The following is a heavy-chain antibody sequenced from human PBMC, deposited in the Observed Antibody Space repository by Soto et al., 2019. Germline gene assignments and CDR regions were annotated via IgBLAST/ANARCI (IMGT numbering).Heavy chain of an antibody. CDR2: ITPFNGDV. CDR3: ASGGAGSGPFTWELPDH. J-gene: IGHJ4*02. CDR1: GNTFTYRY. V-gene: IGHV1-45*02. D-gene: IGHD1-26*01. Sequence: QMQLVQSGAEVKKTGSSVTVSCKALGNTFTYRYLHWVRQAPGQALGWMGWITPFNGDVHYAQKFQERVTITRDRSINTAYMQMSSLRPEDTAMYFCASGGAGSGPFTWELPDHWGQGTLVTVSS.